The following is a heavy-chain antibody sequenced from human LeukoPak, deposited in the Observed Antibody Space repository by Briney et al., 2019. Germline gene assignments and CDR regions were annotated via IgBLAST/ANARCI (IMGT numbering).Heavy chain of an antibody. CDR3: AREVVIFPDYYYYGMDV. J-gene: IGHJ6*02. D-gene: IGHD2/OR15-2a*01. CDR2: ISRSGDTL. V-gene: IGHV3-11*01. Sequence: GALRLSCAASGFPFRDYYITWIRQAPGKGLEWISYISRSGDTLYYADSVEGRFTISRDNAKNSLFLQMNSLRADDTAVYYCAREVVIFPDYYYYGMDVWGQGTTVTVSS. CDR1: GFPFRDYY.